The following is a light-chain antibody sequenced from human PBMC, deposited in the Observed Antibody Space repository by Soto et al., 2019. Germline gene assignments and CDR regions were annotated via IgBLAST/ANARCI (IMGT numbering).Light chain of an antibody. V-gene: IGKV3-20*01. Sequence: EIVLTQSPGTLSLSPGERATLSCRASQSVSSSYLAWYQHKPGQAPRLLISGTSSRATGTPDRFSGSGAGTDFTLTISRLEPEDFAVYYCQQYGTTPWTFGQGTKVDI. J-gene: IGKJ1*01. CDR2: GTS. CDR3: QQYGTTPWT. CDR1: QSVSSSY.